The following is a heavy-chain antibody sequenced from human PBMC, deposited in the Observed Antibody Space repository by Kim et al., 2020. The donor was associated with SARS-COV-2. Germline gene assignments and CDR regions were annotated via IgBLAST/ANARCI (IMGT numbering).Heavy chain of an antibody. CDR2: VSGSTGGT. V-gene: IGHV3-23*01. CDR3: AKDRSSQIILMVYAIVFYS. D-gene: IGHD2-8*01. Sequence: GGSLRLSCAAAGFTFSSYAMSWVRQAPGKGLEWVSTVSGSTGGTYYADSVKGRFTISRDNSKNMLYLQMNSLRAEDTAIYYCAKDRSSQIILMVYAIVFYSWGQGTLVTVSS. J-gene: IGHJ4*02. CDR1: GFTFSSYA.